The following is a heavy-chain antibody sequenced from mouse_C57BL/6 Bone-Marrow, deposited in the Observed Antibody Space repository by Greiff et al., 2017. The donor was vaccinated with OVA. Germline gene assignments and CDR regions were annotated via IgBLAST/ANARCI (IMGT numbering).Heavy chain of an antibody. J-gene: IGHJ3*01. CDR2: IRLKSGNYAT. CDR3: TGPITTVAPFAY. V-gene: IGHV6-3*01. Sequence: EVQLMESGGGLVQPGGSMKLSCVASGFTFSNYWMNWVRQSPEKGLEWVAQIRLKSGNYATHYAVSVKGRFTISRDDSKSRLYLQMNNLRAEDTGIYYCTGPITTVAPFAYWGQGTLVTVSA. CDR1: GFTFSNYW. D-gene: IGHD1-1*01.